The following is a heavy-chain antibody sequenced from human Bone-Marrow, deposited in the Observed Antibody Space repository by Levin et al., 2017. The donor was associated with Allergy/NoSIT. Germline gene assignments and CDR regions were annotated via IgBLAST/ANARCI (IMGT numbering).Heavy chain of an antibody. CDR1: GFTFSNYA. Sequence: PGGSLRLSCAASGFTFSNYAMSWVRQAPGKGLEWVSAISGSGASTFYADSVKGRFTISRDNSKNTLYLQIYSLRVEDTAIYYCVKDWLWELLEPDYWGQGTLVTVSS. V-gene: IGHV3-23*01. CDR2: ISGSGAST. CDR3: VKDWLWELLEPDY. J-gene: IGHJ4*02. D-gene: IGHD1-26*01.